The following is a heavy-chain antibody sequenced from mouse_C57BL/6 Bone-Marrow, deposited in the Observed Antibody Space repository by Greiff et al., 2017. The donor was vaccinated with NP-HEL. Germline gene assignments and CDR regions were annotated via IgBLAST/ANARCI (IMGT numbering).Heavy chain of an antibody. D-gene: IGHD2-2*01. J-gene: IGHJ2*01. CDR1: GYSFTGYY. CDR2: INPSTGGT. CDR3: ARSVTTDYFDY. Sequence: VQLQQSGPELVKPGASVKISCKASGYSFTGYYMNWVKQSPEKSLEWIGEINPSTGGTTYNQKFKAKATLTVDKSSSTAYMQLKSLTSEDSAVYYCARSVTTDYFDYWGKGTTLTVSS. V-gene: IGHV1-42*01.